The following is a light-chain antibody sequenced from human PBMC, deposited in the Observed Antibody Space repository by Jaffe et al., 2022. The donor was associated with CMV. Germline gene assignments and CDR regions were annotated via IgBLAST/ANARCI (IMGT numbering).Light chain of an antibody. V-gene: IGKV1-5*03. J-gene: IGKJ2*01. CDR1: QSISSW. Sequence: DIQMTQSPSTLSASVGDRVTITCRASQSISSWLAWYQQKPGKAPKLLMYKAFTLESGVPSRFSGYGSGTEFSLTINSLQPDDFATYYCQQYNSYPFTFGQGTKLEI. CDR2: KAF. CDR3: QQYNSYPFT.